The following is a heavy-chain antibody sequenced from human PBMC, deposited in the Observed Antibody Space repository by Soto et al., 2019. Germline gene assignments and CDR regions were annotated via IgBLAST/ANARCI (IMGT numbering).Heavy chain of an antibody. Sequence: GESLKISCKGSGYSFTSYWISWVRQMPGKGLEWMGRIDPSDSYTKYSPSFQGHVTISANKSISTAYLQWSSLKASDTAMYYCVRMGFRGDGYRPYYYYAMDVWAQETTVTVS. V-gene: IGHV5-10-1*01. CDR3: VRMGFRGDGYRPYYYYAMDV. J-gene: IGHJ6*02. CDR1: GYSFTSYW. D-gene: IGHD2-21*01. CDR2: IDPSDSYT.